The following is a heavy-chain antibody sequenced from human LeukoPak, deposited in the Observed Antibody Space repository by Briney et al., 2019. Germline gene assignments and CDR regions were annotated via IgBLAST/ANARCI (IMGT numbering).Heavy chain of an antibody. CDR2: TSSTSTI. D-gene: IGHD5-18*01. CDR1: GFTFSGYS. V-gene: IGHV3-48*04. CDR3: ARVGYGDYYYYMDV. Sequence: PGGSLRLSCAASGFTFSGYSINWVRQAPGKGLEWVSYTSSTSTIYYADSVKGRLTISRDNAKKSLYLQMNSLRAEDTAVYYCARVGYGDYYYYMDVWGKGTTVTVSS. J-gene: IGHJ6*03.